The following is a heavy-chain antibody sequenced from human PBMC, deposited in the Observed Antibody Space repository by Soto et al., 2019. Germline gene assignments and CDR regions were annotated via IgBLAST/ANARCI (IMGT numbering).Heavy chain of an antibody. CDR2: INHSGST. V-gene: IGHV4-34*01. CDR1: GGSFSGYY. CDR3: ARTWLRYGSGSYYPNWFDP. D-gene: IGHD3-10*01. J-gene: IGHJ5*02. Sequence: QVQLQQWGAGLLKPSETLSLTCAVYGGSFSGYYWSWIXXXXXXXXXXXXXINHSGSTTYNPSLKSRVTISVDTSKNQFSLKLSSVTAADTAVYYCARTWLRYGSGSYYPNWFDPWGQGTLVTVSS.